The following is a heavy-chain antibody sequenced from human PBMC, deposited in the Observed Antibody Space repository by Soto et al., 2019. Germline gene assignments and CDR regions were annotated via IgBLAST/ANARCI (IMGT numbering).Heavy chain of an antibody. D-gene: IGHD2-15*01. CDR1: GFTFDDYG. Sequence: GGSLRLSCAASGFTFDDYGMSWVRQAPGKGLEWVSGINWNGGSTGYADSVKGRFTISRDNAKNSLYLQMNSLRAEDTALYYCARGYCSGGSCYSVHYYYYYGMDVWGQGTTVTVSS. CDR3: ARGYCSGGSCYSVHYYYYYGMDV. J-gene: IGHJ6*02. CDR2: INWNGGST. V-gene: IGHV3-20*04.